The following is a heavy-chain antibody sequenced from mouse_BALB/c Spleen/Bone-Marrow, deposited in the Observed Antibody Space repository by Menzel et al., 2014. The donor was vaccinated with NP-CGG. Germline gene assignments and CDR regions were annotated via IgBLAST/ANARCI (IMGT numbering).Heavy chain of an antibody. Sequence: EVQVVESGGGLVQPGGSMKLSCVASGFSLSNYWMNWVRQSPEKGLEWVAEIRLKSNNYATHYAESVKGRFSISRDDSKSSVYLQMNNLGAEDTGIYYCSRDYDDAMDYWGQGTSVTVSS. D-gene: IGHD2-4*01. CDR1: GFSLSNYW. V-gene: IGHV6-6*02. J-gene: IGHJ4*01. CDR3: SRDYDDAMDY. CDR2: IRLKSNNYAT.